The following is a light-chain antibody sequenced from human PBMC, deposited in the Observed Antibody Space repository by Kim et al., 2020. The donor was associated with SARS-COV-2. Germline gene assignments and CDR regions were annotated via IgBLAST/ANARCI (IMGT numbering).Light chain of an antibody. CDR1: QDIGTW. V-gene: IGKV1D-12*01. J-gene: IGKJ4*01. CDR2: LGS. Sequence: DIQMTQSPSSVSASVGDRVTITCRASQDIGTWLAWYQQKPGQVPNLLMYLGSRLQSGVPSRFSGSGSGTHFNLTINGLQPDDFATYYCQQSVSFPRFGGGTKVDIK. CDR3: QQSVSFPR.